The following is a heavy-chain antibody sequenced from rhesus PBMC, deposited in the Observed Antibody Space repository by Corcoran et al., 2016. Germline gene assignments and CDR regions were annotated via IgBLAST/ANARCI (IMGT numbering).Heavy chain of an antibody. J-gene: IGHJ4*01. CDR1: GCTISVDYY. D-gene: IGHD6-31*01. Sequence: QLQLQESGPGLVKPSEPLSLTCAVSGCTISVDYYWSWIRQSPGKGLDGIGYIYGSVGGTNYNPSLKNRVTISIDTSKNQFSLKLSSVTAADTAVYYCARGGGIAAAGIWGQGVLVTVSS. V-gene: IGHV4-106*01. CDR3: ARGGGIAAAGI. CDR2: IYGSVGGT.